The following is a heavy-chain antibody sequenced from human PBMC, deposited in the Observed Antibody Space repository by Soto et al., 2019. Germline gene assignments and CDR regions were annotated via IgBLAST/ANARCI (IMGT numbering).Heavy chain of an antibody. D-gene: IGHD3-10*01. CDR1: GFTFSNYI. CDR3: ARDDEGGSYCDLGY. J-gene: IGHJ4*02. V-gene: IGHV3-30-3*01. CDR2: ILDDGNNK. Sequence: QVQLVESGGGVVQPGRSLRLSCAASGFTFSNYIMHWVRQAPGKGLEWVAFILDDGNNKYYADSVKGRFTISRDNSKNALYLQMNSLRTEYTAVYYCARDDEGGSYCDLGYWGQGTLVTVSS.